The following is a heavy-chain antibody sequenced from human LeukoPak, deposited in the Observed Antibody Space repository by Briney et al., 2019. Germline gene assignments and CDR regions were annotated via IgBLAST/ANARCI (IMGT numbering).Heavy chain of an antibody. CDR1: GGSISSYY. J-gene: IGHJ4*02. D-gene: IGHD4-11*01. CDR2: IYYSGST. Sequence: PSETLSLTCTVSGGSISSYYWSWIRQPPGKGMEWIGYIYYSGSTNYNPSLKSRVTISVDTSKNQFSLKLSSVTAADTAVYYCARQEGDYRGYFDYWGQGTLVTVSS. V-gene: IGHV4-59*08. CDR3: ARQEGDYRGYFDY.